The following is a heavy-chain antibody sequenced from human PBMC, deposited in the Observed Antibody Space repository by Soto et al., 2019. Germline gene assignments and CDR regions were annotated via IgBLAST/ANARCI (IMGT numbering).Heavy chain of an antibody. Sequence: SETLSLTCAVYGGSFSGYYWSWIRQPRGKGLEWIGEINHSGSTNYNPSLKSRVTISVDTSKNQFSLKLSSVTAADTAVYYCARGERRDGYNYYYFDYWGQGTLVTVSS. J-gene: IGHJ4*02. CDR1: GGSFSGYY. D-gene: IGHD5-12*01. CDR2: INHSGST. CDR3: ARGERRDGYNYYYFDY. V-gene: IGHV4-34*01.